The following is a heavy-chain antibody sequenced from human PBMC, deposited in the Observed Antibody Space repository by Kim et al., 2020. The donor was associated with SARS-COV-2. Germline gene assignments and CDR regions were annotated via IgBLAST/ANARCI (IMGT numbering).Heavy chain of an antibody. D-gene: IGHD1-26*01. CDR3: ARVRLDRRYSGSYYEIDY. J-gene: IGHJ4*02. V-gene: IGHV4-34*01. Sequence: KSRVTISVDTSKNQCSLKLSSVTAADTAVYYCARVRLDRRYSGSYYEIDYWGQGTLVTVSS.